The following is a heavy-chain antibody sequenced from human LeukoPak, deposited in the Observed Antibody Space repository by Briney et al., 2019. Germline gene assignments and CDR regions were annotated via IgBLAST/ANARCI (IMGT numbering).Heavy chain of an antibody. CDR1: GGSISSGSYY. V-gene: IGHV4-61*02. Sequence: TSQTLSLNCTVSGGSISSGSYYWSWIRQPAGKGLEWIGRIYTSGSTNYNPSLKSRVTISVDTSKNQSSLKLSSVTAADTAVYYCASRIAAAGFDFDYWGQGTLVTVSS. D-gene: IGHD6-13*01. CDR2: IYTSGST. CDR3: ASRIAAAGFDFDY. J-gene: IGHJ4*02.